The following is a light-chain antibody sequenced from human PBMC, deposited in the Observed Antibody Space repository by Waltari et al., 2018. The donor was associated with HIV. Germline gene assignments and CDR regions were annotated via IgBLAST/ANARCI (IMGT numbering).Light chain of an antibody. J-gene: IGLJ2*01. CDR3: AAWDDSLNGRV. CDR1: SSNIGSNT. Sequence: VTISCSGSSSNIGSNTVNWYQQLPGTAPKLLIYSNNQRPSGVPDRFSGSKSGTSASLAISGLQSEDEADYYCAAWDDSLNGRVFGGGTKLTVL. V-gene: IGLV1-44*01. CDR2: SNN.